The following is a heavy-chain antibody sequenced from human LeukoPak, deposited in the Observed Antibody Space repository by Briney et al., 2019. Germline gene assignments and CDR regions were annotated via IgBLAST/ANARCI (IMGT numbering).Heavy chain of an antibody. CDR1: GGSISSSSYY. D-gene: IGHD2-21*01. CDR2: IYYSGST. V-gene: IGHV4-39*01. J-gene: IGHJ5*02. CDR3: ARHVGMIWFDP. Sequence: SETLSLTCTVSGGSISSSSYYWGWIRQPPGKGLEWTGSIYYSGSTYYNPTLKSRVTISVDTSKNQFSLKLSSVTAADTAVYYCARHVGMIWFDPWGQGTLVTVSS.